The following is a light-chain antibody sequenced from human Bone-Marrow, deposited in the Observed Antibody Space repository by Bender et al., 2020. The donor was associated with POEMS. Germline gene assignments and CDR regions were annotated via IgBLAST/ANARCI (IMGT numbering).Light chain of an antibody. CDR3: QVWDKDTDHFV. V-gene: IGLV3-21*03. J-gene: IGLJ1*01. CDR2: VES. CDR1: NIGSKT. Sequence: SYVLTQPPSVSVAPGKTARITCEGTNIGSKTVHWYQQKPGQAPVLVVYVESDRPSEIPGRFSGSKSGNTATLTITRVEAGDEADYYCQVWDKDTDHFVFGTGTRVTVL.